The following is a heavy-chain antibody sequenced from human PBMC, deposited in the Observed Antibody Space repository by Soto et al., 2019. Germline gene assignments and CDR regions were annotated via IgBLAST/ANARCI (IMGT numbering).Heavy chain of an antibody. CDR1: GGSISSSSYY. Sequence: SETLSLTCTVSGGSISSSSYYWGWIRQPPGKGLEWIGSFYYSGSTYYNPSLKSRVTISVDTSKNQFSLKLSSVTAADTAVYYCARWYGSEVFDYWGQGTLVPSP. J-gene: IGHJ4*02. CDR2: FYYSGST. V-gene: IGHV4-39*01. CDR3: ARWYGSEVFDY. D-gene: IGHD3-10*01.